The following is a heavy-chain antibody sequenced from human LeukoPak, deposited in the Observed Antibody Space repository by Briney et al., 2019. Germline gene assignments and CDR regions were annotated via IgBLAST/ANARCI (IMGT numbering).Heavy chain of an antibody. V-gene: IGHV3-48*03. CDR3: ARDRGTTMVRSFDI. Sequence: TGGSLRLSCAASGFTFSSYEMNWVRQAPGKGLEWVSYISASGSSIYYADSVKGRFTISRDNAKNSLYLQMNRLRAEDTAVYYCARDRGTTMVRSFDIWGQGTMVTVSS. CDR1: GFTFSSYE. CDR2: ISASGSSI. D-gene: IGHD4/OR15-4a*01. J-gene: IGHJ3*02.